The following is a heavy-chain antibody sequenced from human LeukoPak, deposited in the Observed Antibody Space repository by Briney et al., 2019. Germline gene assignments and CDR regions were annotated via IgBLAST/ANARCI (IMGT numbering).Heavy chain of an antibody. J-gene: IGHJ3*01. V-gene: IGHV1-46*01. Sequence: GDSVKVSCKASGYTFTSFFMHWVRQAPGQGLEWMGIINPSTGKTNYVENLRGRVTMTRDTSTTTVYLELSSLRSEDTAVYYCTRDPSIFGGPGTFDLWGQGTMVTVSS. CDR1: GYTFTSFF. D-gene: IGHD3-16*01. CDR3: TRDPSIFGGPGTFDL. CDR2: INPSTGKT.